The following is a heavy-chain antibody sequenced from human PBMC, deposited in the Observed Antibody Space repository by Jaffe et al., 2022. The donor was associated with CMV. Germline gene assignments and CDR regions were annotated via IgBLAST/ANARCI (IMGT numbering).Heavy chain of an antibody. CDR3: ARHMYYYGSGSLLYYYMDV. D-gene: IGHD3-10*01. Sequence: QLQLQESGPGLVKPSETLSLTCTVSGGSISSSSYYWGWIRQPPGKGLEWIGSIYYSGSTYYNPSLKSRVTISVDTSKNQFSLKLSSVTAADTAVYYCARHMYYYGSGSLLYYYMDVWGKGTTVTVSS. CDR2: IYYSGST. J-gene: IGHJ6*03. V-gene: IGHV4-39*01. CDR1: GGSISSSSYY.